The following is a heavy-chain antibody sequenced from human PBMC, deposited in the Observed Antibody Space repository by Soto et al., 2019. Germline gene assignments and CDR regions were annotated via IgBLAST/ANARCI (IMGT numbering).Heavy chain of an antibody. V-gene: IGHV2-26*01. Sequence: QVTLKESGPVLVKPTETLTLTCTVSGLSLSKGRLGVSWIRQPPGKALEWLAHIFSNDDKSYSTSLKSRLTISKDTAIKQVVLNMYNIDPMAASTFCCAVIKVCKKTDGYLAPFDPWGQGPLVNVSS. J-gene: IGHJ5*02. CDR2: IFSNDDK. CDR3: AVIKVCKKTDGYLAPFDP. CDR1: GLSLSKGRLG. D-gene: IGHD2-21*02.